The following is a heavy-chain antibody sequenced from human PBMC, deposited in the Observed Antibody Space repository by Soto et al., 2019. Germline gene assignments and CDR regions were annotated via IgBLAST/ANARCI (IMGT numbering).Heavy chain of an antibody. CDR2: INAGNGNT. D-gene: IGHD3-3*01. V-gene: IGHV1-3*01. CDR1: GYTFTSYA. J-gene: IGHJ6*03. Sequence: ASVKVSCKASGYTFTSYAMQWVRQAPGQRLEWMGWINAGNGNTKYSQKFQGRVTITRDTSASTAYMELSSLRSEDTAVYYCAREGGYYDFWSGYGTADYYYMDVWGKGTTVTVSS. CDR3: AREGGYYDFWSGYGTADYYYMDV.